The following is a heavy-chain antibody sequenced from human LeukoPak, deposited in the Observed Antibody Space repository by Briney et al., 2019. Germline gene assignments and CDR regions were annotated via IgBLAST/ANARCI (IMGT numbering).Heavy chain of an antibody. J-gene: IGHJ3*02. V-gene: IGHV4-4*07. CDR1: GGAINNYY. D-gene: IGHD3-16*01. CDR2: VFASGSF. Sequence: SETLSLTCTVSGGAINNYYWNWIRQPAGKGLEWIGRVFASGSFRYNTSFYSGDTMSLDACKKQVSLKVTAAPAADSAVCFCARDQSGSGGHNDDAFDIWGHGTMVTVSS. CDR3: ARDQSGSGGHNDDAFDI.